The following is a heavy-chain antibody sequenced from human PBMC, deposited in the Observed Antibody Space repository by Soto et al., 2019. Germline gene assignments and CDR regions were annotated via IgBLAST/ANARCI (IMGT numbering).Heavy chain of an antibody. CDR2: IYYSGST. V-gene: IGHV4-59*01. J-gene: IGHJ5*02. CDR1: GGSISSYY. CDR3: ARAMGGDFPWFDP. D-gene: IGHD3-3*01. Sequence: SETLSLTCTVSGGSISSYYWSWIRQPPGKGLEWIGYIYYSGSTNYNPSLKSRVTISVDTSKNQFSLKLSSVTAADTAVYYCARAMGGDFPWFDPWGQGTLVTVSS.